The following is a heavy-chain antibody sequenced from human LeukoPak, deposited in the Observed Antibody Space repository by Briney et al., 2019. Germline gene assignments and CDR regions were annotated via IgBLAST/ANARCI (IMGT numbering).Heavy chain of an antibody. V-gene: IGHV3-66*01. D-gene: IGHD3-10*01. CDR1: GFTVSSNY. CDR2: IYSGGST. Sequence: PGGSLRLSCAASGFTVSSNYMSWVRQAPGKGLEWVSVIYSGGSTYYADSVKGRFTISRDNSKNTLYLQMNSLRAEDTAVYYCARASTMVRGVRGWAFDIWGQGTMVTVSS. J-gene: IGHJ3*02. CDR3: ARASTMVRGVRGWAFDI.